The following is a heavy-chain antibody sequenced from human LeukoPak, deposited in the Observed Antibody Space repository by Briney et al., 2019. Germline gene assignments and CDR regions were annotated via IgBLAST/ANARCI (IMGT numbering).Heavy chain of an antibody. V-gene: IGHV4-38-2*02. Sequence: SETLSLTCIVSGYSLNSGYHCGWIRQPPGKGLEWIGSIYHSGSTYYNPSLKSRVTISIDTSKNQFSLKLSSVTAADTAVYYCARKYLSDTSVNGTYYFDYWGQGTLVTVSS. D-gene: IGHD3-22*01. CDR1: GYSLNSGYH. J-gene: IGHJ4*02. CDR2: IYHSGST. CDR3: ARKYLSDTSVNGTYYFDY.